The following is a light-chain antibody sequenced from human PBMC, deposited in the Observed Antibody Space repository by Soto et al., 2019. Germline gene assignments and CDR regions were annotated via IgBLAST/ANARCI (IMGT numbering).Light chain of an antibody. CDR2: EVS. J-gene: IGKJ1*01. CDR1: QSLIHSDGNTY. V-gene: IGKV2-30*02. Sequence: DVVMTQSPLSLPVTLGQPASISCRSSQSLIHSDGNTYLSWFQQRPGQSPRRLIYEVSDRDSGVXAXXTGSGSGTDFTLKISRVEAEDVGVYYCMQGTHWPWTFGQGTEVEIK. CDR3: MQGTHWPWT.